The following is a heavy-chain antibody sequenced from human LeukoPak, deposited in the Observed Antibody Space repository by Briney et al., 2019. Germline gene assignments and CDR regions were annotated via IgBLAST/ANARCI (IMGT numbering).Heavy chain of an antibody. V-gene: IGHV4-34*01. CDR3: ARGRYCSSTSCYSDFDY. CDR1: DGSFSGYY. D-gene: IGHD2-2*01. CDR2: INHSGST. Sequence: SETLSLNCAVYDGSFSGYYWSWIRQPPGKGLEWIGEINHSGSTNYNPSLKSRVTISIDTSNNQFSLRLSSVTAADTALYYCARGRYCSSTSCYSDFDYWGQGTLVTVSS. J-gene: IGHJ4*02.